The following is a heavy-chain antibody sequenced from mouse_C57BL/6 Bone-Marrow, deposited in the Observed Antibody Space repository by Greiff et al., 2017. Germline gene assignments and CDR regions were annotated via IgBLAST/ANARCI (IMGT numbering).Heavy chain of an antibody. J-gene: IGHJ3*01. D-gene: IGHD2-2*01. V-gene: IGHV5-6*01. CDR3: ARQHGYLFAY. CDR2: ISSGGSYT. CDR1: GFTFSSYG. Sequence: EVKLVESGGDLVKPGGSLKLSCAASGFTFSSYGMSWVRQTPDKRLEWVATISSGGSYTYYPDSVKGRFTISRDNAKNTLYLQMSRLKSEDTAMYYCARQHGYLFAYWGKGTLVTVSA.